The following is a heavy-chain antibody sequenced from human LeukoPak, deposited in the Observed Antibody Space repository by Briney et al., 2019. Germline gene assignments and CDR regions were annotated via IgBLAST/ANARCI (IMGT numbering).Heavy chain of an antibody. Sequence: GGSLRLSCAASGFTFSSYWMHWVRQAPGKGLVWVSRINSDGSTTSYADSVKGRFTISRDNSKNTLYLQMNSLRAEDTAVYFCARVATGSYDWFDPWGQGTLATVSS. CDR2: INSDGSTT. V-gene: IGHV3-74*01. CDR3: ARVATGSYDWFDP. J-gene: IGHJ5*02. CDR1: GFTFSSYW. D-gene: IGHD3-10*01.